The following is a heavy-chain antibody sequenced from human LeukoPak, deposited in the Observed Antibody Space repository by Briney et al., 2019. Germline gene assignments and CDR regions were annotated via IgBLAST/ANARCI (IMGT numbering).Heavy chain of an antibody. CDR1: GFIFSSYA. CDR2: IHSGGTT. D-gene: IGHD2-15*01. Sequence: GGSLRLSCAASGFIFSSYAMSWVRQAPGKGLEWVSGIHSGGTTYYADSVKGRFSISRDNSKNTLYLDISSLRAEDTAVYYCAKDVVVVVVVATPGDAFDIWGQGTKVTVSS. V-gene: IGHV3-23*01. J-gene: IGHJ3*02. CDR3: AKDVVVVVVVATPGDAFDI.